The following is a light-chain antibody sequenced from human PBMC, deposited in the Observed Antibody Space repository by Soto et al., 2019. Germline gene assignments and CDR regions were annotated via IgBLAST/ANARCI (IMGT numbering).Light chain of an antibody. CDR1: SSNIGSNL. CDR3: AAWDDSLNGRV. CDR2: IND. Sequence: QSVLTRPPSASGTPGQRVTISCSGSSSNIGSNLVNWYQQLPGTAPKLLIYINDQRPSGVPDRFSGSKSGTSASLAISGLQSEDEADYYCAAWDDSLNGRVFGGGTKLTVL. V-gene: IGLV1-44*01. J-gene: IGLJ2*01.